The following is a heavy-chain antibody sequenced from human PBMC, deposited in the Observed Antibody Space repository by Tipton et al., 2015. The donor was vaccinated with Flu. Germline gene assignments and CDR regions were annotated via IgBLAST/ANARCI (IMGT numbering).Heavy chain of an antibody. CDR2: IYYSGST. J-gene: IGHJ4*02. D-gene: IGHD2-8*02. CDR1: GGSISSYY. Sequence: TLSLTCTVPGGSISSYYWSWIRQPPGKGLEWIGYIYYSGSTNYNPSLKSRVTISVDTSKNQFSLKLSSVTAADTAVYYCAGGVDCFDYWGQGTLVTVSS. V-gene: IGHV4-59*01. CDR3: AGGVDCFDY.